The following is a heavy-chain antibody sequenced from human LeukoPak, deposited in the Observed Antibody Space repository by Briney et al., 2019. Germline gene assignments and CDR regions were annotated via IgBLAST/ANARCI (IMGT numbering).Heavy chain of an antibody. V-gene: IGHV3-21*01. CDR2: ISGSSSYI. CDR3: ARDHSSSWYYYYYMDV. Sequence: GGSLRLSCAASGFTFSSYSMNWVRQAPGKGLEWVSSISGSSSYIYYADSVKGRFTISRDNAKNSLYLQMNSLRAEDTAVYYCARDHSSSWYYYYYMDVWGKGTTVTVSS. J-gene: IGHJ6*03. D-gene: IGHD6-13*01. CDR1: GFTFSSYS.